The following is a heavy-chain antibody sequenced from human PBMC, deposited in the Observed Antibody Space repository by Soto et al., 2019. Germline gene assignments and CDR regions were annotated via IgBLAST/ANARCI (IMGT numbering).Heavy chain of an antibody. Sequence: GGSLRLSCAASGFTFSNYGMQWVRQAPGKGLEWVAVVSYDGNVKFYADSVKGRFTISRDKYKNTLHLQMDSLRAEDTAVYYCAKDRSVDTRDWFDPWVQGTMVTVSS. CDR2: VSYDGNVK. D-gene: IGHD5-18*01. J-gene: IGHJ5*02. V-gene: IGHV3-30*18. CDR3: AKDRSVDTRDWFDP. CDR1: GFTFSNYG.